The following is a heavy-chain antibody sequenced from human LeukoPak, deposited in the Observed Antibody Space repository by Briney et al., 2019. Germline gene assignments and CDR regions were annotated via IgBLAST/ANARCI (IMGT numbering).Heavy chain of an antibody. CDR2: IYYSGST. D-gene: IGHD1-26*01. CDR1: GDSISTSCYY. V-gene: IGHV4-39*01. Sequence: PSETLSLTCTVSGDSISTSCYYWGWIRQPPGKGLEWLGSIYYSGSTYYNPSLKSRVTISVGTSKNQFSLNLYSVTAADTAVFYCAKGASGECELLSIWGQGTLVTVSS. CDR3: AKGASGECELLSI. J-gene: IGHJ4*02.